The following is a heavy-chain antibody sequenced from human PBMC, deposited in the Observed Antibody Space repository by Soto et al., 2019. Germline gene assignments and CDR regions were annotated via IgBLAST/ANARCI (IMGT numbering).Heavy chain of an antibody. Sequence: QLQLQESGSGLVKPSQTLSLTCAVSGGSISSGGYSWNWIRQPPGKGLEWIGYIYDSGNTNFNPSLRSRVSIAADGSKNHFSMNLTSVTAADTAVYYCARGYASGLPGYWGQGILVTVSS. CDR3: ARGYASGLPGY. CDR1: GGSISSGGYS. D-gene: IGHD6-19*01. CDR2: IYDSGNT. J-gene: IGHJ4*02. V-gene: IGHV4-30-2*01.